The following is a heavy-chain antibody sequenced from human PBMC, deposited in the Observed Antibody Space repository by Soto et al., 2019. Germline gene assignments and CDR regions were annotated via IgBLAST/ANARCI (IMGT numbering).Heavy chain of an antibody. D-gene: IGHD2-2*02. Sequence: WASVKVSCKASGYTFTSYAMHWVRQAPGQRLEWMGWINAGNGNTKYSQKFQGRVTITRDTSASTAYMELSSLRSEDTAVYYCARAIGYCSSTSCYTPYYYYYGMDVWGQGTTVTVSS. CDR2: INAGNGNT. J-gene: IGHJ6*02. V-gene: IGHV1-3*01. CDR1: GYTFTSYA. CDR3: ARAIGYCSSTSCYTPYYYYYGMDV.